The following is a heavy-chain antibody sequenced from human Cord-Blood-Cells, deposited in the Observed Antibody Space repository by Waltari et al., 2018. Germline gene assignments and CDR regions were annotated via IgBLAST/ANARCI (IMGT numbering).Heavy chain of an antibody. Sequence: QVQLVQSGAEVKKPGAPVTVSCKAPGYTFTSYDINWVRQATGQGLEWMGWMNPNSGNTGYAQKFQGRVTITRNTSISTAYMELSSLRSEDTAVYYCARGTTVTEDSAFDIWGQGTMVTVSS. D-gene: IGHD4-4*01. V-gene: IGHV1-8*03. CDR1: GYTFTSYD. J-gene: IGHJ3*02. CDR3: ARGTTVTEDSAFDI. CDR2: MNPNSGNT.